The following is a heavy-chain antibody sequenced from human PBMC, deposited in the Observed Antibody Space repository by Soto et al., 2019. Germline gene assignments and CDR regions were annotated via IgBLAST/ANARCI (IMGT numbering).Heavy chain of an antibody. CDR2: ISTSGTSA. V-gene: IGHV3-11*05. CDR1: GFPFSAFY. J-gene: IGHJ4*02. CDR3: ARDRGAVTGQYCDH. Sequence: QVQLEESGGGLVKPGGSLRLSCAASGFPFSAFYMSWVRQAPGKGLEYISYISTSGTSANYADSVKGRFTISRDNSKNSLYLQMNSLRTEDTAGYYCARDRGAVTGQYCDHWGQGALVTVSS. D-gene: IGHD6-19*01.